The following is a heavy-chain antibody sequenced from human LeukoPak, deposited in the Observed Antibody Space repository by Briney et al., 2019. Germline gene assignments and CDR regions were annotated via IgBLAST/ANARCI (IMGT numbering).Heavy chain of an antibody. CDR2: ISSSSSYI. V-gene: IGHV3-21*01. D-gene: IGHD6-13*01. CDR1: GFTFSSYS. CDR3: ARELPSIAAHPSSDY. J-gene: IGHJ4*02. Sequence: PGGSLRLSCAASGFTFSSYSMNWVRQAPGKGLEWVSSISSSSSYIYYADSVKGRFTISRDNAKNSLYLQMNSLRAEDTAVYYCARELPSIAAHPSSDYWGQGTLVTVSS.